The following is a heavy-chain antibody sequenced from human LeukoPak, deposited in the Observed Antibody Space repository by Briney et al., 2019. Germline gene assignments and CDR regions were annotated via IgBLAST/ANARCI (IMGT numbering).Heavy chain of an antibody. Sequence: GASVKVSCKASGYTFTSYDINWVRQATGQGLEWMGWINPNSGGTNYAQKFQGRVTMTRDTSISTAYMELSRLRPDDTAVYYCARDWTFGYSSSWDYWGQGTLVTVSS. V-gene: IGHV1-2*02. CDR3: ARDWTFGYSSSWDY. J-gene: IGHJ4*02. CDR2: INPNSGGT. CDR1: GYTFTSYD. D-gene: IGHD6-13*01.